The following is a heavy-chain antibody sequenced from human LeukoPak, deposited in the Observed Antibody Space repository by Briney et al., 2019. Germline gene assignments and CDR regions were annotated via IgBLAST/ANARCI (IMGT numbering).Heavy chain of an antibody. CDR3: ASELGYCSSTSCEDWFDP. Sequence: SETLSLTCAVYGGSFSGYYWSWIRQPPGKGLEWIGEINHSGSTNYNPSLKSRVTISVDTSKNQFSLKLSSVTAADTAVYYCASELGYCSSTSCEDWFDPWGQGTPVTVSS. CDR1: GGSFSGYY. D-gene: IGHD2-2*01. V-gene: IGHV4-34*01. CDR2: INHSGST. J-gene: IGHJ5*02.